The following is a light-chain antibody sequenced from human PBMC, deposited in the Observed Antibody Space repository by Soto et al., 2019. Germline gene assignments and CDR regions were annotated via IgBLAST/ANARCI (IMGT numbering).Light chain of an antibody. CDR2: GAS. CDR3: QQYGSSGT. V-gene: IGKV3-20*01. J-gene: IGKJ1*01. CDR1: QSLSSSY. Sequence: ENVLTQSPGTLSLSPGERATLSCGASQSLSSSYLAWYQQKPGQAPRLLIYGASSRATGIPDRFSGSGSGTDFTLTISRLEPEDFAVYYCQQYGSSGTFGQGTKVDIK.